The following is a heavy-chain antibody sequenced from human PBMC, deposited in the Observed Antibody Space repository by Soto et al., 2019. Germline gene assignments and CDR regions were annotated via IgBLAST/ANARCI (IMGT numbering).Heavy chain of an antibody. D-gene: IGHD5-18*01. CDR2: IWYDGSNK. CDR3: ARVDVDTAMARPFAVDY. J-gene: IGHJ4*02. CDR1: GFTFSSYG. V-gene: IGHV3-33*01. Sequence: QVQLVESGGGVVQPGRSLRLSCAASGFTFSSYGMHWVRQAPGKGLEWVAVIWYDGSNKYYADSVKGRFTISRDNSKNXXYLQMNSLRAEDTAVYYCARVDVDTAMARPFAVDYWGQGTLVTVSS.